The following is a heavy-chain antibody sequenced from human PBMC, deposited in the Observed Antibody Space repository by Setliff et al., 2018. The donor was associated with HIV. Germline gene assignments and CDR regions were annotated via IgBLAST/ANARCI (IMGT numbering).Heavy chain of an antibody. Sequence: SETLSLTCTLSGGSISSYYWSWIRQPPGKGLEWIGYIYYSGSTNYNPSLKSRVTMTSDTSTGTVYMELSSLRSEDTAVYYCASEAWTSYRSSSGYYYYYMDVWGKGTTVTVSS. V-gene: IGHV4-59*01. D-gene: IGHD6-6*01. CDR3: ASEAWTSYRSSSGYYYYYMDV. CDR1: GGSISSYY. CDR2: IYYSGST. J-gene: IGHJ6*03.